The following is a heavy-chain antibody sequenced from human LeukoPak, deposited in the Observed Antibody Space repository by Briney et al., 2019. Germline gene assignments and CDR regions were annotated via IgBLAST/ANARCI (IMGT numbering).Heavy chain of an antibody. D-gene: IGHD3-10*01. CDR2: IYYSGST. CDR3: ARHGDISMGAYFDY. V-gene: IGHV4-39*01. J-gene: IGHJ4*02. Sequence: SETLSLTCTVSGGSISGYYWGWIRQPPGKGLEWIGSIYYSGSTYYNPSLKSRVTISVDTSKNQFSLKLSSVTAADTAVFYCARHGDISMGAYFDYWGQGTLVTVSS. CDR1: GGSISGYY.